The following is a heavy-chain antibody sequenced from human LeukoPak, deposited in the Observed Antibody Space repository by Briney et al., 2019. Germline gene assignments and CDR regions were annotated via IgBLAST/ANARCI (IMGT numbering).Heavy chain of an antibody. V-gene: IGHV4-39*07. Sequence: SETLSLTCTVSGGSIRSTNYYWVWVRQPPGKGLEWIGTIYYPESTYYNPSLKSRVTISLDTSKKQFSLKLNSVTAADTAVYYCARLKCSSTSCFYYYYVDVWGKGTTVTISS. CDR1: GGSIRSTNYY. D-gene: IGHD2-2*01. J-gene: IGHJ6*03. CDR3: ARLKCSSTSCFYYYYVDV. CDR2: IYYPEST.